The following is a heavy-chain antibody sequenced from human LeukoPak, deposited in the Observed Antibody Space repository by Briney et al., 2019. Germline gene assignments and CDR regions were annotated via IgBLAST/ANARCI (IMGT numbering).Heavy chain of an antibody. CDR3: ARLTYSTSWHYFDF. D-gene: IGHD6-13*01. CDR1: GGSISTYY. V-gene: IGHV4-59*01. J-gene: IGHJ4*02. Sequence: SETLSLICTISGGSISTYYWSWIRQPPGKGLEWIGYVYSSGSTDYNPSLKSRVTISLDTSQNQFSLNVTSITTADTAVYYCARLTYSTSWHYFDFWGQGTLVTVSS. CDR2: VYSSGST.